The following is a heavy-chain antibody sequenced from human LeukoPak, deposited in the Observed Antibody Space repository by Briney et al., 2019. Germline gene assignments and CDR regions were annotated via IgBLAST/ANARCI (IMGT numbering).Heavy chain of an antibody. CDR2: ISGSGGST. J-gene: IGHJ6*03. CDR3: AKDRSSSPYYMDV. Sequence: GGSLRLSCAASGFTFSSYGMSWVRQAPGKGLEWVSAISGSGGSTYYADSVKGRFTISRDNSKNTLYLQMNSLRAEDTAVYYCAKDRSSSPYYMDVWGKGTTVTVSS. V-gene: IGHV3-23*01. D-gene: IGHD6-13*01. CDR1: GFTFSSYG.